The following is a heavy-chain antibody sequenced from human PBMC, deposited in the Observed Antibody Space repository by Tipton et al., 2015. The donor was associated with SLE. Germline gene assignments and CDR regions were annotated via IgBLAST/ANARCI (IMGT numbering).Heavy chain of an antibody. CDR1: GFTFSSYA. D-gene: IGHD3-22*01. V-gene: IGHV3-23*01. J-gene: IGHJ5*02. CDR2: ISGSGGST. Sequence: SLRLSCAASGFTFSSYAMSWVRQAPGKGLEWVSAISGSGGSTYYADSAKGRFTISRDNSKNTLYLQMNSLRAEDTAVYYCAKEGDDSSGYSYPAWFDPWGQGTLVTVSS. CDR3: AKEGDDSSGYSYPAWFDP.